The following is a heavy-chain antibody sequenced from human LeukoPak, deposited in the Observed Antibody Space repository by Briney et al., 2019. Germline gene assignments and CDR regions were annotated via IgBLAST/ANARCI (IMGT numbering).Heavy chain of an antibody. Sequence: GGSLRLSCAGSGFTFSNYGMHWVRQAPDKGLEWVAVIAMDGSNKYYADSVKGRFTISRDNSENTLYLQMNSLRAEDTAVYYCAKKVFSGWYGAFDIWGQGTMVTVSS. V-gene: IGHV3-30*18. CDR2: IAMDGSNK. CDR1: GFTFSNYG. D-gene: IGHD6-19*01. J-gene: IGHJ3*02. CDR3: AKKVFSGWYGAFDI.